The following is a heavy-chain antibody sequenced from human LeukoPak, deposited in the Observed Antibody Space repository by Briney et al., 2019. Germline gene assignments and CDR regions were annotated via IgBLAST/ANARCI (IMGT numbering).Heavy chain of an antibody. J-gene: IGHJ4*02. V-gene: IGHV1-69*05. CDR3: ARVRYDYVWGSYDY. D-gene: IGHD3-16*01. CDR2: IIPIFGTA. Sequence: SVRVSCKAPGGTFSSYAISWVRQAPGQGLEWMGGIIPIFGTANYAQKFQGRVTITTDESTSTAYMELSSLRSEDTAVYYCARVRYDYVWGSYDYWGQGTLVTVSS. CDR1: GGTFSSYA.